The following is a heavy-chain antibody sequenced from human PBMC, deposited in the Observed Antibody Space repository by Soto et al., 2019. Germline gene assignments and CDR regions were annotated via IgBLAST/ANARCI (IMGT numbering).Heavy chain of an antibody. CDR2: IIPIFGTA. CDR3: ARVAEVIRDGYYYGMDV. V-gene: IGHV1-69*13. D-gene: IGHD2-21*01. J-gene: IGHJ6*02. CDR1: VGTFSSYA. Sequence: SVTVSCTASVGTFSSYAIICVRQAPGQGLEWMGGIIPIFGTANYAQRFQGRVTITADESTSTAYMELSSLRSEDTAVYYCARVAEVIRDGYYYGMDVWGQGTTVTVSS.